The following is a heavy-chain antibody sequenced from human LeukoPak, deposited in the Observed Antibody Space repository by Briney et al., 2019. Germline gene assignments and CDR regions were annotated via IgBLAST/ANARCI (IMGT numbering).Heavy chain of an antibody. CDR1: GGSINSGTYY. CDR3: ASDHKSITMRKGQYFDY. CDR2: MYHDGRT. Sequence: PSQTLSLTCTVSGGSINSGTYYWGWLRHPPGNGLEWFASMYHDGRTPYNPSPETPFTITIASSTNQFTLTVRAVTAADAAVYYCASDHKSITMRKGQYFDYWGQGVLVTVSS. J-gene: IGHJ4*02. D-gene: IGHD1-14*01. V-gene: IGHV4-39*01.